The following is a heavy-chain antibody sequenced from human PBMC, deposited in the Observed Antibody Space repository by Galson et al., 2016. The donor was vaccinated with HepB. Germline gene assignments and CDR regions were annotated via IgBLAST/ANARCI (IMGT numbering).Heavy chain of an antibody. CDR3: AKEEDAAVVEGASPHFDY. V-gene: IGHV3-30*18. J-gene: IGHJ4*02. Sequence: SLRLSCAASGFRFSDYGLHWVRQAPGKGLEWVTFISYDGSRKSYADSVKGRFTISRDNSKSTLFLHMSSLRPEDTALYYCAKEEDAAVVEGASPHFDYWGPGTLVTVSS. CDR1: GFRFSDYG. CDR2: ISYDGSRK. D-gene: IGHD2-15*01.